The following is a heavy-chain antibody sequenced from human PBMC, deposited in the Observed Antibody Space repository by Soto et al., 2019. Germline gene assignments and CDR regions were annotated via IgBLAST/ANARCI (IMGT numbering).Heavy chain of an antibody. CDR2: VFYTGSY. CDR1: GDYINRYY. CDR3: AKGAGDYGTTFED. D-gene: IGHD4-17*01. Sequence: SETLSLTCSVSGDYINRYYWSCLRQSPGKGLEWIVYVFYTGSYNYTPSLKSRVTMSVDTSKNKFSLSLTSVTAADTAMYYCAKGAGDYGTTFEDWGQGTLVTVSS. V-gene: IGHV4-59*01. J-gene: IGHJ4*02.